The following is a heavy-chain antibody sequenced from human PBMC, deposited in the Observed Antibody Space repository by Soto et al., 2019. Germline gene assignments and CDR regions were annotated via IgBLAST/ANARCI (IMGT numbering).Heavy chain of an antibody. CDR1: GGSFSGYY. CDR2: INHSGST. Sequence: SETLSLTCAVYGGSFSGYYWSWIRQPPGKGLEWIGEINHSGSTNYNPSLKSRVTISVDTSKNQFSLKLSSVTAADTAVYYCSRCGGSYGEVDDWCQGTLVTGSS. D-gene: IGHD1-26*01. V-gene: IGHV4-34*01. J-gene: IGHJ4*02. CDR3: SRCGGSYGEVDD.